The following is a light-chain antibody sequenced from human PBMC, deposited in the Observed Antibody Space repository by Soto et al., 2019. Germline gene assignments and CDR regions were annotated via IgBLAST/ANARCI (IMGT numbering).Light chain of an antibody. CDR2: NNN. Sequence: QSVLTQPPSASGTPGQRVTLSCSGSSSNIGSNTVNWYQQFPGTAPKLLMYNNNQRPSGVPDRFSGSKSGTSASLAISGLKFEDGADYYCAPWVGSLKVVVFGGGPNLTFL. J-gene: IGLJ2*01. CDR3: APWVGSLKVVV. CDR1: SSNIGSNT. V-gene: IGLV1-44*01.